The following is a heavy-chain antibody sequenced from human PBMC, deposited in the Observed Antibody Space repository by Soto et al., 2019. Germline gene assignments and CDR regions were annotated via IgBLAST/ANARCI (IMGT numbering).Heavy chain of an antibody. D-gene: IGHD2-2*01. CDR3: ARGLYCSSASCYFQFDY. Sequence: QSPTLSLTCAISGDSVSSNTAAWNWIRQSPSRGLEWLGRTYYRSQWYNDYAISVKSRISISPDTSKNQFSLQLNSVTPEDTAVYYCARGLYCSSASCYFQFDYWGQGTLVTVSS. CDR1: GDSVSSNTAA. J-gene: IGHJ4*02. CDR2: TYYRSQWYN. V-gene: IGHV6-1*01.